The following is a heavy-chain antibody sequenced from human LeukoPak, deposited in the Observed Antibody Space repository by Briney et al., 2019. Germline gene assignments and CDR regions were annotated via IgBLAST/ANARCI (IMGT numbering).Heavy chain of an antibody. Sequence: SGPTLVKPTQTLTLTCTFSGFSPSTSGVGVGWVRQPPGKALEWLVLIYWDDDKRYSPSLKSRLTITKDTSKNQVVLTMTNMDPVDTATYYCAHSPSTMVRGVIILYYFDYWGQGTLVTVSS. CDR1: GFSPSTSGVG. D-gene: IGHD3-10*01. CDR2: IYWDDDK. J-gene: IGHJ4*02. V-gene: IGHV2-5*02. CDR3: AHSPSTMVRGVIILYYFDY.